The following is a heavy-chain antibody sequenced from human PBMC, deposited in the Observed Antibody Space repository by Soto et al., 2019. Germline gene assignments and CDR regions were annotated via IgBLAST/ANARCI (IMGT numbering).Heavy chain of an antibody. CDR2: IIPILGIA. CDR1: GGTFSSYT. Sequence: ASVKVSCKASGGTFSSYTISWVRQAPGQGLEWMGRIIPILGIANYAQKFQGRVTITADKSTSTAYMELSSLRSEDTAVYYCARASYDFWSGYPRNIDGEFDYWGQGTLVTVSS. V-gene: IGHV1-69*02. J-gene: IGHJ4*02. CDR3: ARASYDFWSGYPRNIDGEFDY. D-gene: IGHD3-3*01.